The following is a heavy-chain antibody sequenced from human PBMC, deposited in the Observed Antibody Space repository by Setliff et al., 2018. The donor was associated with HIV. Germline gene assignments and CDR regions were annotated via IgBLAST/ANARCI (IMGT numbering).Heavy chain of an antibody. CDR2: IYHSGNT. V-gene: IGHV4-38-2*02. Sequence: SETLSLTCTVSGYSISSGYYWGWIRQPPGKGLEWIGSIYHSGNTYYNPSLKSRVTISVDTSTNQFSLKVSSVTAADTAVYYCARLALSARNFDYWGQGALVTVSS. CDR3: ARLALSARNFDY. CDR1: GYSISSGYY. J-gene: IGHJ4*02.